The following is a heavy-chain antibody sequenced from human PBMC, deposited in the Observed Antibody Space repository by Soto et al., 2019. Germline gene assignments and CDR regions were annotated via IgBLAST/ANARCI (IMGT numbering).Heavy chain of an antibody. J-gene: IGHJ4*02. D-gene: IGHD3-10*01. Sequence: QVQLVESGGGVVQPGRSLRLSCAPSGFPFTTYGMHWVREGPGKGLEWVAVISYDGSNKYYADSVKGRFTSSRDNSKNTLYLQMNSLRPEDTALYYCVGGQYYFDYRGQGTLVTVSS. V-gene: IGHV3-30*03. CDR2: ISYDGSNK. CDR1: GFPFTTYG. CDR3: VGGQYYFDY.